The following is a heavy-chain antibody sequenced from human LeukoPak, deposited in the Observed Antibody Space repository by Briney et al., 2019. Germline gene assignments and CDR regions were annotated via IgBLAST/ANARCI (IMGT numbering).Heavy chain of an antibody. J-gene: IGHJ3*02. CDR2: VYYTGRT. CDR3: ATTPHYEGGGFDI. CDR1: ADSISTSNYY. V-gene: IGHV4-39*01. D-gene: IGHD3-16*01. Sequence: SETLSLTCTVSADSISTSNYYWGWIRQPPGKGLEWIGSVYYTGRTYDNPSPKGRVTISVDTSKNQFSLKLNSVTAADTAVYYCATTPHYEGGGFDIWGQGTMVTVSS.